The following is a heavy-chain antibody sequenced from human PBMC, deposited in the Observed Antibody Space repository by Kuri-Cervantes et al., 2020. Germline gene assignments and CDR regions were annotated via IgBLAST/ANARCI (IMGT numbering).Heavy chain of an antibody. V-gene: IGHV3-23*01. CDR1: GFIFSTYA. D-gene: IGHD6-13*01. CDR3: ARVGSSSRGRRFDP. CDR2: ISGSSVST. J-gene: IGHJ5*02. Sequence: GGSLRLSCAASGFIFSTYAMNWVRQAPGKGLEWVSAISGSSVSTYYADSAKGRFTISRDNAKNSLYLQMNSLRAEDTAVYYCARVGSSSRGRRFDPWGQGTLVTVSS.